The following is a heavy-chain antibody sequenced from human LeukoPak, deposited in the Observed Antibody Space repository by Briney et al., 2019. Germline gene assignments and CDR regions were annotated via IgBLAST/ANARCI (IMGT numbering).Heavy chain of an antibody. Sequence: SETLSLTCTVSGGSISSSSYYWGWIRQPPGKGLEWIGSIYYSGSTYYNPSLKSRVTISVDTSKNQFSLKLSSVTAADTAVYYRARRGSSSWTTFDYWGQGTLVTVSS. V-gene: IGHV4-39*01. CDR3: ARRGSSSWTTFDY. J-gene: IGHJ4*02. CDR1: GGSISSSSYY. CDR2: IYYSGST. D-gene: IGHD6-13*01.